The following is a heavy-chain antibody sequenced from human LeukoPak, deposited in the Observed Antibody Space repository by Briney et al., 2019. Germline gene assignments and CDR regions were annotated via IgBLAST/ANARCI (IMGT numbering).Heavy chain of an antibody. D-gene: IGHD6-13*01. CDR3: AKDGQLGGSSWFTLYFDY. CDR2: IGTAGDT. V-gene: IGHV3-13*01. Sequence: TGGSLRLSCAASGFTFSSYDMHGVRQATGKGLEGASAIGTAGDTYYPGSVKGRFTISRENAKNTLYLQMSSLRPEDTAVYYCAKDGQLGGSSWFTLYFDYWGQGILVTVSS. CDR1: GFTFSSYD. J-gene: IGHJ4*02.